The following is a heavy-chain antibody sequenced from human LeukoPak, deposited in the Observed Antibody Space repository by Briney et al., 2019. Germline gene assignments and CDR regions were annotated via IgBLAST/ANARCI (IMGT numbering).Heavy chain of an antibody. J-gene: IGHJ4*02. CDR2: IFYSGNT. V-gene: IGHV4-59*01. CDR1: GDSISSSY. Sequence: SETLSLTCTVSGDSISSSYWSWIRQPPGKGLEWIGYIFYSGNTNYNPSLKSRVTISGDTSKNQFSLKLNSVTAADTAVYYCARGYLPSSGYFYYFDYWGQGTLVTVSS. CDR3: ARGYLPSSGYFYYFDY. D-gene: IGHD3-22*01.